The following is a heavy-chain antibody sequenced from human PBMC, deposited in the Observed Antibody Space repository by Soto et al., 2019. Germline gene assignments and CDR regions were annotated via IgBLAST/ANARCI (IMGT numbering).Heavy chain of an antibody. J-gene: IGHJ6*02. Sequence: ETLSLTCSVSGGSISCHSWNWIRQPPGRGLEWIGHVYYSGSTNYNPSLKSRVTISVDTSKNQFSLKLSSVTAADTAVYYCARLEVRRGMDVWGQGTTVTVSS. CDR3: ARLEVRRGMDV. V-gene: IGHV4-59*08. CDR2: VYYSGST. D-gene: IGHD2-21*01. CDR1: GGSISCHS.